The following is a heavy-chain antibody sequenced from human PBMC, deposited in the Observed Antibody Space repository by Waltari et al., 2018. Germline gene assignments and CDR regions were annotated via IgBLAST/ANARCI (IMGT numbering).Heavy chain of an antibody. J-gene: IGHJ3*02. CDR3: TTTMVRGIKTFDI. V-gene: IGHV3-15*01. CDR1: GFTFSNAW. Sequence: EVQLVESGGGLVKPGGSLRLSCAASGFTFSNAWMSWVRQAPGKGLGWVGRSKSKTEGGTTDYAAPVKGRFTISRDDSKNTLYLQMNSLKTEDTAVYYCTTTMVRGIKTFDIWGQGTMVTVSS. CDR2: SKSKTEGGTT. D-gene: IGHD3-10*01.